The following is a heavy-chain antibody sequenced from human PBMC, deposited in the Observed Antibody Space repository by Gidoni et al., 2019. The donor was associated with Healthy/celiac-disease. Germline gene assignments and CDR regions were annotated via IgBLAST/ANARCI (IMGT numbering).Heavy chain of an antibody. CDR3: ARGGKRSSSSRSPFSMERYYYYYYGMDV. J-gene: IGHJ6*02. CDR2: VYYSGST. Sequence: QVQLQESGPGLVKPSQTLSLTCTVPGGPISSVDYYWRWIRQPPGKGLEWLGYVYYSGSTYYNPSLKSRVTISVDTSKNQFSLKLSSVTAADTAVYYCARGGKRSSSSRSPFSMERYYYYYYGMDVWGQGTTVTVSS. D-gene: IGHD6-6*01. V-gene: IGHV4-30-4*01. CDR1: GGPISSVDYY.